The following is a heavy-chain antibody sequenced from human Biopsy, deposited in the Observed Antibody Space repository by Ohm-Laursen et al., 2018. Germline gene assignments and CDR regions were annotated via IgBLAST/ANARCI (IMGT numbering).Heavy chain of an antibody. CDR1: GGYISYYY. Sequence: TLSLTCAVSGGYISYYYWTWIRQPAGQGLEWIGRIYITGETDYNPSLKSRVTMSVDSSKKQFSLKLKSVTAADTAIYYCARAPPLIRGVVESWFDPWGQGILVTVSS. V-gene: IGHV4-4*07. CDR2: IYITGET. J-gene: IGHJ5*02. CDR3: ARAPPLIRGVVESWFDP. D-gene: IGHD3-10*01.